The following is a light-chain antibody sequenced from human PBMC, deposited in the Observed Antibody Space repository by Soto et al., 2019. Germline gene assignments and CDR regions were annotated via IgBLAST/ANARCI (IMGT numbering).Light chain of an antibody. CDR3: QQYGRSWT. J-gene: IGKJ1*01. CDR2: GTS. Sequence: EIVLTQSPGTLSLSSGERATLSCRASQSVSSSYLAWYQHKPGQAPRLLIYGTSSRATGIPNRFSGRWSGTDFTLTISRQEPEDSAVYFCQQYGRSWTFGQGTKVEI. CDR1: QSVSSSY. V-gene: IGKV3-20*01.